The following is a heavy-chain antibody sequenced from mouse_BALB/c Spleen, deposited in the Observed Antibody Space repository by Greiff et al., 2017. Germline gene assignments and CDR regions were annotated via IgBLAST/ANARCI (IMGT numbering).Heavy chain of an antibody. D-gene: IGHD2-10*02. Sequence: VQLQQSGAELARPGASVKLSCKASGYTFTSYWMQWVKQGPGQGLEWIGAIYPGDGDTRYTQKFKGKATLTADKSSSTAYMQLSSLASEDSAVYYCARNKKYGNYVLYFDYWGQGTTLTVSS. J-gene: IGHJ2*01. CDR1: GYTFTSYW. CDR2: IYPGDGDT. V-gene: IGHV1-87*01. CDR3: ARNKKYGNYVLYFDY.